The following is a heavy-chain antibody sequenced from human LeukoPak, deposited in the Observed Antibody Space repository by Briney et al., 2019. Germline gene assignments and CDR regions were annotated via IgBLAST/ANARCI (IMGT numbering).Heavy chain of an antibody. J-gene: IGHJ4*02. CDR3: ARDPYCSGGSCLSYFDY. CDR1: GGSISSYY. D-gene: IGHD2-15*01. V-gene: IGHV4-4*07. Sequence: SETLSLTCTVSGGSISSYYWSWIRQPAGKGLEWIGRIYTSGSTNYNPSLKSRVTMSVDTSKNQFSLKLSSVTAADTAVYYCARDPYCSGGSCLSYFDYWGQGALVTVSS. CDR2: IYTSGST.